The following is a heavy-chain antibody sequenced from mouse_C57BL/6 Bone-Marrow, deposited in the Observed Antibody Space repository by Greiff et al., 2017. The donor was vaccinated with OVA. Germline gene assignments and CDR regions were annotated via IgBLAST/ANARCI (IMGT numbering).Heavy chain of an antibody. Sequence: VQLQQSGPELVKPGASVKISCKASGYSFTGYYMNWVKQSPEKSLEWIGEINPSTGGTTYNQKFKAKATLTVDKSSSTAYMQLKSLTSEDSAVYYCARGPNYFDYWGQGTTLTVSS. J-gene: IGHJ2*01. V-gene: IGHV1-42*01. CDR1: GYSFTGYY. CDR2: INPSTGGT. CDR3: ARGPNYFDY.